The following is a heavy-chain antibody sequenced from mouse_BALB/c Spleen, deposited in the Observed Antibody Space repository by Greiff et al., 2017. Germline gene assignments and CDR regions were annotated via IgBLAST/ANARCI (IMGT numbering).Heavy chain of an antibody. CDR2: ISYDGSN. D-gene: IGHD2-3*01. CDR1: GYSITSGYY. J-gene: IGHJ3*01. V-gene: IGHV3-6*02. CDR3: ARDGYYPFAY. Sequence: DVQLQESGPGLVKPSQSLSLTCSVTGYSITSGYYWNWIRQFPGNKLEWMGYISYDGSNNYNPSLKNRISITRDTSKNQFFLKLNSVTTEDTATYYCARDGYYPFAYWGQGTLVTVSA.